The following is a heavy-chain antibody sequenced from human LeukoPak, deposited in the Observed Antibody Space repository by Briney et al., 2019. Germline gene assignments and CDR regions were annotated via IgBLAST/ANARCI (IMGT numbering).Heavy chain of an antibody. D-gene: IGHD3-22*01. V-gene: IGHV3-7*01. J-gene: IGHJ2*01. CDR1: EFTFSGYW. Sequence: GGSLRLSCAASEFTFSGYWMTWVRQAPGKGPEWVADIKQDGSQKNYMDSVKGRFTISRDNARNSLFLQMNGLRVEDTAVYYCARGSSGYYYSHWHFDLWGRGTLLTVSS. CDR3: ARGSSGYYYSHWHFDL. CDR2: IKQDGSQK.